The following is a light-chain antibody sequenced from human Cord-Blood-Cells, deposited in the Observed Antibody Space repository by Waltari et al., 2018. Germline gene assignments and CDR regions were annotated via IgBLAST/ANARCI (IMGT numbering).Light chain of an antibody. CDR1: QSISSY. CDR2: ASS. V-gene: IGKV1-39*01. CDR3: QHRYSPRTWT. Sequence: DIQMTHSPSSLSASVGDRVTITCRASQSISSYLNWYQQKPGKAPKLLIYASSSLQCGVPSRCSGSGSRTDFPLTSSSLQPEDFATYYIQHRYSPRTWTFGQGTKVEIK. J-gene: IGKJ1*01.